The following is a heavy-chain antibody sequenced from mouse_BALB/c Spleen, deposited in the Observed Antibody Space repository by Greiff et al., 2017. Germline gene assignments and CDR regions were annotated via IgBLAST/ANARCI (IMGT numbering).Heavy chain of an antibody. D-gene: IGHD1-1*01. J-gene: IGHJ4*01. Sequence: EVKVVESGGDLVKPGGSLKLSCAASGFTFSSYGMSWVRQTPDKRLEWVATISSGGSYTYYPDSVKGRFTISRDNAKNTLYLQMSSLKSEDTAMYYCASHYYDYYAMDYWGQGTSVTVSS. CDR2: ISSGGSYT. CDR1: GFTFSSYG. V-gene: IGHV5-6*01. CDR3: ASHYYDYYAMDY.